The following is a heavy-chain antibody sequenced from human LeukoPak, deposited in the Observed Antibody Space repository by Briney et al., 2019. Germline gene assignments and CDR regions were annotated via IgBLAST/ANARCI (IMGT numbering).Heavy chain of an antibody. D-gene: IGHD6-19*01. V-gene: IGHV3-20*04. CDR1: GFXFDDYG. CDR2: INWSGAST. J-gene: IGHJ4*02. CDR3: ATSSHSGWQAGVDY. Sequence: PGGSLRLSCAASGFXFDDYGMGWVRQPPGKGLEWVSGINWSGASTGYVDSVKGRFTISRDNAKNSLYLQMNSLRAGDTALYYCATSSHSGWQAGVDYWGQGTLVTVSS.